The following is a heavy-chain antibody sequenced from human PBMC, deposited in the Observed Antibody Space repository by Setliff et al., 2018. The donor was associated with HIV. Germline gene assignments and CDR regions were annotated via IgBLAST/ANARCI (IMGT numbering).Heavy chain of an antibody. CDR3: ARATPFVVVPAAPNYYYYMDV. Sequence: SETLSLTCTVSGGSISSSRYYWGWIRQLPGKGLEWIGTVHYGGGTYYTPSLNSRVTILADTSKNHFSLKLSSVTAADTAVYSCARATPFVVVPAAPNYYYYMDVWGKGTTVTVSS. D-gene: IGHD2-2*01. CDR1: GGSISSSRYY. CDR2: VHYGGGT. J-gene: IGHJ6*03. V-gene: IGHV4-39*02.